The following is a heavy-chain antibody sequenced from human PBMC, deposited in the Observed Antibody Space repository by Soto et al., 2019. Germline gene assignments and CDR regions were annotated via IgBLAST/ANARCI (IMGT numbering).Heavy chain of an antibody. J-gene: IGHJ3*01. Sequence: QVQLQESGPGLVKPSQTLSLTCTLSGVSIPIVASYGTWVRQNPGKGLEWIGYIYYNGNTYFSPSLKSRLTISIDTSKNQFSLKLSSVTAADTAMYYCARARLRAVYAFDFWGQGTMVTVSS. CDR3: ARARLRAVYAFDF. V-gene: IGHV4-31*03. D-gene: IGHD4-17*01. CDR2: IYYNGNT. CDR1: GVSIPIVASY.